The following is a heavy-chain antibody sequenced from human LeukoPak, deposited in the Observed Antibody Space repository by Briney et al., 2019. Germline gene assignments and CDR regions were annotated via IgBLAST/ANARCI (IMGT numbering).Heavy chain of an antibody. D-gene: IGHD6-6*01. V-gene: IGHV4-39*01. Sequence: SETLSLTCTVSGGFISSSSYHWGWIRQPPGKGLEWIGSIYYSGSTYYNPSLKSRVTISVDTSKNQFSLKLSSVTAADTAVYYCARHYSSSGALCDYWGQGTLVTVSS. CDR2: IYYSGST. CDR3: ARHYSSSGALCDY. J-gene: IGHJ4*02. CDR1: GGFISSSSYH.